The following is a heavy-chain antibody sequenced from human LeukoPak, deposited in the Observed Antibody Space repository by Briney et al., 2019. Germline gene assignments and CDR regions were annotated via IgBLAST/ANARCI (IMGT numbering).Heavy chain of an antibody. CDR3: ARSLRYFDWLEAGYFDY. Sequence: SETLSLTCTVSGDSISSYYWGWLRQPPGKGLEWIGHIFYSGPTYYNPSLKSRVTISVDTSKNQFSLKLSSVTAADTAVYYCARSLRYFDWLEAGYFDYWGQGTLVTVSS. CDR2: IFYSGPT. D-gene: IGHD3-9*01. J-gene: IGHJ4*02. CDR1: GDSISSYY. V-gene: IGHV4-39*01.